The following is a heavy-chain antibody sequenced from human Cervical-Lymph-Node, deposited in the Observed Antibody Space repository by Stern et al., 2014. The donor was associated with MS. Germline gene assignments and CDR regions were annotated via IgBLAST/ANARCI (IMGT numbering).Heavy chain of an antibody. CDR1: GYTFTRYS. CDR2: VNINTGNP. CDR3: VREDLYHYHYAMDV. V-gene: IGHV7-4-1*02. J-gene: IGHJ6*02. Sequence: VQLVQSGSELKKPGASVKVSCKASGYTFTRYSINWVRQAPGQGLEWMGWVNINTGNPTYAQGFTGRFVFSFLQISSLKAEDTAVYYCVREDLYHYHYAMDVWGQGTTVTVSS.